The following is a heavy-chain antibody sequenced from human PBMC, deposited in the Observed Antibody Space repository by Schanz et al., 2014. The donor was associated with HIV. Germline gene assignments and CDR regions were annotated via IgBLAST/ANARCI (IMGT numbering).Heavy chain of an antibody. V-gene: IGHV3-33*01. CDR1: GFSFRTFG. CDR2: IYYDGTNK. CDR3: ARQGLRFSFWLDY. J-gene: IGHJ4*02. D-gene: IGHD4-17*01. Sequence: QVQLVESGGGVVQPGRSLRLSCVASGFSFRTFGMHWVRQAPGKGLEWGALIYYDGTNKYYTDSVKGRFTISRDNSKNTLYLQMNSLRAEDTSVYYCARQGLRFSFWLDYWGQGTPVTVS.